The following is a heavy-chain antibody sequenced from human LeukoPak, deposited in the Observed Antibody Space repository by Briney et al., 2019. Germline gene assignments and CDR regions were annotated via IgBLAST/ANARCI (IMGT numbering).Heavy chain of an antibody. V-gene: IGHV3-23*01. CDR3: ANAFDGGIVGATYFDY. J-gene: IGHJ4*02. CDR2: IGGSGGRT. Sequence: PGGSLRLSCAASGFTFNNYGMSWVRQAPGKGLEWVSAIGGSGGRTYCADSVKGRFTISRDNSKNTLYLQMNSLRAEDTAVYYCANAFDGGIVGATYFDYWGQGTLVTVSS. CDR1: GFTFNNYG. D-gene: IGHD1-26*01.